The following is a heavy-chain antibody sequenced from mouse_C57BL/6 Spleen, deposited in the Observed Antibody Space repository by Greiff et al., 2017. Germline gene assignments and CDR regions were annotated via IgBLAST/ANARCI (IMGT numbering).Heavy chain of an antibody. D-gene: IGHD2-3*01. Sequence: QVQLKQPGAELVRPGSSVKLSCKASGYTFTSYWMHWVKQRPIQGLEWIGNIDPSDSETHYNQKFKDKATLTVDKSSSTAYMQLSSLTSEDSAVYYCARLDGYYYYAMDYWGQGTSVTVSS. J-gene: IGHJ4*01. V-gene: IGHV1-52*01. CDR2: IDPSDSET. CDR1: GYTFTSYW. CDR3: ARLDGYYYYAMDY.